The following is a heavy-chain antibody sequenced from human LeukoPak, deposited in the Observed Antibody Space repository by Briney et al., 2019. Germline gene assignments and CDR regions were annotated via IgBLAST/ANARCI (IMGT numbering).Heavy chain of an antibody. D-gene: IGHD3-22*01. Sequence: SETLSLTCTVSGGSISSSSYYWGWIRQPPGKGLEWIGSIYYSGSTSYSPSLKSRVTISVDTSKNQFSLKLSSVTAADTAVYYCARGVTLIVVVIHDWYFDLWGRGTVFTVSS. CDR1: GGSISSSSYY. V-gene: IGHV4-39*01. CDR2: IYYSGST. J-gene: IGHJ2*01. CDR3: ARGVTLIVVVIHDWYFDL.